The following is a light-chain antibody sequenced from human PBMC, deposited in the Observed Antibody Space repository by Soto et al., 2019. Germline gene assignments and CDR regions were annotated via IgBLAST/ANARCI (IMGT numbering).Light chain of an antibody. CDR3: QHCYLYPWT. CDR2: KAS. J-gene: IGKJ1*01. V-gene: IGKV1-5*03. Sequence: DIQMTQSPSTLSASVGDRVAITCRASQSITTLLAWYQQKPGKAPKLHLYKASSLQTGVPSRFSGSAPGPEFTLTGTSLQPDDFATYCGQHCYLYPWTFGRGTKVEIK. CDR1: QSITTL.